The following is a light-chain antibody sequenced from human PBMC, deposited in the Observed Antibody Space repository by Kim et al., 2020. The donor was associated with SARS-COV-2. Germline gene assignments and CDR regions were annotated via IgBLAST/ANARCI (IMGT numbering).Light chain of an antibody. CDR1: QRVRNNF. V-gene: IGKV3-20*01. J-gene: IGKJ2*01. Sequence: LSSSKRSHPSCRASQRVRNNFLGCYQQKHGRSPTLLLCGASTRATGIPDRFSGSGSGTDFTLTISRLEPEDFAVYHCQQYGSPPSTFGQGTKLEI. CDR3: QQYGSPPST. CDR2: GAS.